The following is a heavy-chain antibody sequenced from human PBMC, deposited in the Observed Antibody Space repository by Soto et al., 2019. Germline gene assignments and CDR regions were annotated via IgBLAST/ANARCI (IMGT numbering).Heavy chain of an antibody. Sequence: QDQLVQSGAEVKKSGASVTVSCKAPGYSFTNYGITWVRQAPGQGLEWMGWISGFNGNTHYARKIQGRVTMTTDASTSTAYMELRSLRSDDTAVYYCARDRGVAPPVAGNTHYYYYMDVWGKGTTVTVSS. CDR2: ISGFNGNT. CDR3: ARDRGVAPPVAGNTHYYYYMDV. J-gene: IGHJ6*03. D-gene: IGHD6-19*01. CDR1: GYSFTNYG. V-gene: IGHV1-18*01.